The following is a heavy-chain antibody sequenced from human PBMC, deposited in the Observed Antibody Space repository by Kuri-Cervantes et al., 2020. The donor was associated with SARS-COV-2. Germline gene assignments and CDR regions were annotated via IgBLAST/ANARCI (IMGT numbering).Heavy chain of an antibody. J-gene: IGHJ3*02. V-gene: IGHV1-69*04. CDR1: GYTFTSYD. Sequence: SVKVSCKASGYTFTSYDISWVRQAPGQGLEWMGRIIPILGTANYAQKFQGRVTITADKSTSTAYMELSSLRSEDTAVYYCAAWGFPIVGATGPDAFDIWGQGTMVTVSS. CDR2: IIPILGTA. CDR3: AAWGFPIVGATGPDAFDI. D-gene: IGHD1-26*01.